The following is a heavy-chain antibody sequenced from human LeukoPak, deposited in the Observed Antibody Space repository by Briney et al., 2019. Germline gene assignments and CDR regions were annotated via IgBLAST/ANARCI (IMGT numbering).Heavy chain of an antibody. CDR2: VDTDGSTV. CDR1: GFTFSAYW. V-gene: IGHV3-74*01. CDR3: AKEPIPTW. J-gene: IGHJ4*02. Sequence: GGSLRLSCAASGFTFSAYWMNWVRQGPGKGLVWVARVDTDGSTVNYADSVKGRFTISRDNAKNTLYLQMNSLRAEDTAVYYCAKEPIPTWGGQGTLVTVSS. D-gene: IGHD1-26*01.